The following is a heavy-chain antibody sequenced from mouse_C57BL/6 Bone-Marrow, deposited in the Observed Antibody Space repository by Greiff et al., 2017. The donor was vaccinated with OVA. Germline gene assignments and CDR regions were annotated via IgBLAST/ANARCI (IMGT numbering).Heavy chain of an antibody. V-gene: IGHV5-4*01. J-gene: IGHJ2*01. CDR1: GFTFSSYA. D-gene: IGHD6-2*01. CDR2: ISDGGSYT. Sequence: EVHLVESGGGLVKPGGSLKLSCAASGFTFSSYAMSWVRQTPEKRLEWVATISDGGSYTYYPDNVKGRFTISRDNAKNNLYLQMSHLKSEDTAMYLCARDHGVSFVYGGKDTTLTLSS. CDR3: ARDHGVSFVY.